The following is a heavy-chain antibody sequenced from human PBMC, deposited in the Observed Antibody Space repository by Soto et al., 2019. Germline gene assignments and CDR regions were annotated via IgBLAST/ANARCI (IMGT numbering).Heavy chain of an antibody. J-gene: IGHJ4*02. D-gene: IGHD6-19*01. V-gene: IGHV4-59*08. Sequence: QVQLQESGPGLVKPSETLSLTCTVSGGSISSYYWSWIRQPPGKGLEWIGYIFYSGSTNYNPSLKSRVTISVDTSKNQFSLKLSSVPAADTAVYYCARRYSSGFDYWGQGTLVTVSS. CDR1: GGSISSYY. CDR2: IFYSGST. CDR3: ARRYSSGFDY.